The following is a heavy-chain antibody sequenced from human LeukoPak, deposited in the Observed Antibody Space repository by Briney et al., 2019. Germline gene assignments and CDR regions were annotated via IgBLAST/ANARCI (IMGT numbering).Heavy chain of an antibody. D-gene: IGHD6-13*01. V-gene: IGHV3-21*01. Sequence: PGGSLRLSCAASGFTFSSYSMNWVRQAPGKGLEWVSSISSSSSYIYYADSVKGRFTISRDNAKNSLYLQMNRLRAEDTAVYYCARGYSSSWHHYYYYMDVWGKGTTVTVSS. CDR2: ISSSSSYI. CDR1: GFTFSSYS. CDR3: ARGYSSSWHHYYYYMDV. J-gene: IGHJ6*03.